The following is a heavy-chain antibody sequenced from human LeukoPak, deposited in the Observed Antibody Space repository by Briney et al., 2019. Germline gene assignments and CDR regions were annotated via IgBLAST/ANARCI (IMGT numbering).Heavy chain of an antibody. Sequence: PGGSLRLSCAASGFSFDDYVMHWVRQAPGKGLEWVSGISWNSGSIGYADSVKGRFTTSRDNAKNSLYLQMNSLRAEDTAVYYCARGITIFGVVINDYYGMDVWGQGTTVTVSS. CDR2: ISWNSGSI. CDR1: GFSFDDYV. J-gene: IGHJ6*02. D-gene: IGHD3-3*01. V-gene: IGHV3-9*01. CDR3: ARGITIFGVVINDYYGMDV.